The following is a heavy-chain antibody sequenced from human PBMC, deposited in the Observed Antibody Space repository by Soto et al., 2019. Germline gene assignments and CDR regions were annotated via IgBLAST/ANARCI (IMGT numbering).Heavy chain of an antibody. V-gene: IGHV5-10-1*01. CDR3: ASPIMGGSPNDY. CDR1: GYSFTIYW. CDR2: IDPSDSYT. Sequence: PGESLKISCNGSGYSFTIYWISLVLQMPGKGLEWMGRIDPSDSYTNYSPSFQGHVTISADKSISTAYLQWSSLKASDTAMYYCASPIMGGSPNDYWGQGTLVTVSS. D-gene: IGHD1-26*01. J-gene: IGHJ4*02.